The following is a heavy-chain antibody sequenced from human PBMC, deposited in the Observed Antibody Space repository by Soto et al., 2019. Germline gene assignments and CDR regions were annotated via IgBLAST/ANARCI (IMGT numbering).Heavy chain of an antibody. CDR1: GGSVSSGNYF. CDR3: ARLVYDTRLNYMYFDF. J-gene: IGHJ4*02. Sequence: SETLSLTCPVSGGSVSSGNYFWTWIRQPPGKRLEWIGHLYHSGSTHYNPSLKGRVAILVDTSKNQFSLKLTSVTAADKAIYFCARLVYDTRLNYMYFDFWGQGTLVTVSS. V-gene: IGHV4-61*01. D-gene: IGHD3-10*01. CDR2: LYHSGST.